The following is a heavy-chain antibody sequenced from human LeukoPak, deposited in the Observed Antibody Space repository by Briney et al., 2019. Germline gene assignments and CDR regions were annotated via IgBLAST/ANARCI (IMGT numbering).Heavy chain of an antibody. Sequence: GGSLRLSCAASGLTFSSYGMHWVRQAPGKGLEWVALIWFDGSNKYYVDSVKGRFTISRDNSKNTPYLQMNSLRAEDTAVYYCARDYGSGIDCWGQGTLVTVSS. V-gene: IGHV3-33*01. CDR1: GLTFSSYG. CDR3: ARDYGSGIDC. D-gene: IGHD3-10*01. CDR2: IWFDGSNK. J-gene: IGHJ4*02.